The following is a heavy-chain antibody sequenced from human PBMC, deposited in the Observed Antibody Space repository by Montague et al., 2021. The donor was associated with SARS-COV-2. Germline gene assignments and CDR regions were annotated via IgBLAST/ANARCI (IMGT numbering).Heavy chain of an antibody. CDR3: LNYHGSGSYGDF. J-gene: IGHJ4*02. CDR2: ISASAMRT. Sequence: SLRLSCAASGFTFGTYGMTWVRQAPGKGLEWVSSISASAMRTHYPDSVKGRLTISRDNSKNTLYLQMSSLRAEDTAVYLCLNYHGSGSYGDFWGQGTLVTVSP. D-gene: IGHD3-10*01. CDR1: GFTFGTYG. V-gene: IGHV3-23*01.